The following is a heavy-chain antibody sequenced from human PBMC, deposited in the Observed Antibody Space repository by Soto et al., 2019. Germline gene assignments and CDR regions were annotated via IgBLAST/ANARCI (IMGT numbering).Heavy chain of an antibody. CDR1: GFSFSNYG. V-gene: IGHV3-30*18. D-gene: IGHD3-22*01. Sequence: QVHLVESGGGVVQPGRSLRLSCEGSGFSFSNYGIHWVRQAPGKGLEWVAVISHDGNSHHLADSVRGRFTISRDNSKNTVFLNMTILRREDSAVYQRVKAQERSAQYFAVVITAFDFWGQGTMVTVSS. J-gene: IGHJ3*01. CDR2: ISHDGNSH. CDR3: VKAQERSAQYFAVVITAFDF.